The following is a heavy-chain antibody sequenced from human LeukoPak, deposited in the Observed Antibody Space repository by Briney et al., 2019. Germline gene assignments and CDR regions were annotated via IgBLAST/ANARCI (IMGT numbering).Heavy chain of an antibody. D-gene: IGHD3-3*01. Sequence: SEILSLTCTVSGGSISSYYWSWIRQPPGKGLEWIGYIYYSGSTNYNPSLKSRVTISVDTSKNQFSLKLSSVTAADTAVYYCARVRFLEWLPDAFDIWGQGTMVTVSS. J-gene: IGHJ3*02. CDR2: IYYSGST. V-gene: IGHV4-59*01. CDR1: GGSISSYY. CDR3: ARVRFLEWLPDAFDI.